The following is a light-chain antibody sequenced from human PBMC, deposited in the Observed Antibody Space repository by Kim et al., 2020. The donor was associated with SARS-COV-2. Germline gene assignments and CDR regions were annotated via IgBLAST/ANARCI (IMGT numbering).Light chain of an antibody. CDR2: DVS. J-gene: IGLJ2*01. V-gene: IGLV2-14*03. Sequence: QLINISCTGTSSDVGSYNYVTWYQQHPGKAPKLMIYDVSNRPSGVSNRFSGSKSGNTASLTISGLQAEDEADYYCSSYTSSSTLEVFGGGTQLTVL. CDR3: SSYTSSSTLEV. CDR1: SSDVGSYNY.